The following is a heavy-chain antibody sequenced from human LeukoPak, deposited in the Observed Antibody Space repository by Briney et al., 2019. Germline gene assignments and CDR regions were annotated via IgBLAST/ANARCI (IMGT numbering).Heavy chain of an antibody. Sequence: SETLSLIRALYCGSFSGYYWRSTRQPPGRGLEWIGAINHSGSTNYDPSLKSRVTISVDTSKNQFSLKLSSVTAADTAVYYCARVDLWCGYHFDYWGQGTMVTVSS. J-gene: IGHJ4*02. D-gene: IGHD3-3*01. V-gene: IGHV4-34*01. CDR2: INHSGST. CDR1: CGSFSGYY. CDR3: ARVDLWCGYHFDY.